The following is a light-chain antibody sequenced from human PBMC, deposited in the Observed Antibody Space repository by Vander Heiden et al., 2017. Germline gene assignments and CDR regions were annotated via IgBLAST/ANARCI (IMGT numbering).Light chain of an antibody. CDR3: AAWDDSLSGQV. V-gene: IGLV1-47*01. J-gene: IGLJ3*02. CDR1: TTNIGTNF. CDR2: RNN. Sequence: QSVLTQPPSASGTPGQRVTISSSGSTTNIGTNFVYWYQHLPGTAPKLVIYRNNRRPSGVPDRFSGSKSGTSASLAISGLRSEDEADYYCAAWDDSLSGQVFGGGTKLTVL.